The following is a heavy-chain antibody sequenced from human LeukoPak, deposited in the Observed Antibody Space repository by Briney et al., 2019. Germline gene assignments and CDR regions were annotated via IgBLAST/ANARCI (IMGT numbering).Heavy chain of an antibody. V-gene: IGHV3-9*01. Sequence: GRSLRLSCAGSGFTFEDYAMHWVRQAPGKGLEWVSGISWSGDTIGYEDSLQGRFTISRDNAKNSLFLQMNTLRPEDTAVYYCAKDRNYDYIWGHSPPARSGFDSWGQGTLVTVSS. CDR2: ISWSGDTI. CDR3: AKDRNYDYIWGHSPPARSGFDS. D-gene: IGHD3-16*01. J-gene: IGHJ4*02. CDR1: GFTFEDYA.